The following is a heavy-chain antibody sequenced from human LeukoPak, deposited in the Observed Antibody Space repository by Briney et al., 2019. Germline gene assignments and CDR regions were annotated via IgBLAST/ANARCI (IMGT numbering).Heavy chain of an antibody. CDR2: IKEDGSEK. V-gene: IGHV3-7*01. CDR3: ARYCGGDCYGMDV. J-gene: IGHJ6*02. Sequence: GGSLRLSCTASGFSFSSYWMSWVRQAPGKGLEWVANIKEDGSEKDYVDSVKGRFTISRDNPKNSLYLQMNSLRAEDTAVYYCARYCGGDCYGMDVWGQGTTVTVSS. CDR1: GFSFSSYW. D-gene: IGHD2-21*02.